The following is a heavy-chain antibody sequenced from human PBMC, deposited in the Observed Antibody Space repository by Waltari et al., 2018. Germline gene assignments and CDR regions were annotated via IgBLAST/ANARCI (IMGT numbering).Heavy chain of an antibody. J-gene: IGHJ4*02. V-gene: IGHV3-48*01. CDR3: ATLTTVTPGY. D-gene: IGHD4-17*01. Sequence: EVQLVESVGGLVQPGGSLCLSCAASGFSFRPYSINWVRQAPGKGVEWVSYISSSSSTIYNADSVKGRFTISRDNAKNSLYLQMNSLRAEDTAVYYGATLTTVTPGYWGQGTLVTVSS. CDR2: ISSSSSTI. CDR1: GFSFRPYS.